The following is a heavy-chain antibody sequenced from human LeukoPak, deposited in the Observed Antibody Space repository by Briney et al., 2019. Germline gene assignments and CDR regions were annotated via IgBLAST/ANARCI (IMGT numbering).Heavy chain of an antibody. D-gene: IGHD5/OR15-5a*01. J-gene: IGHJ4*02. Sequence: PGGSLRLSCAASGFTFSSYEMNWVRQAPGKGLEWVSYISSSGSTIYYADSVKGRFTISRDNAKNSLYLQMNSLRAEDTAVYYCARDFRGLPLDYWGQGTLVTVSS. CDR1: GFTFSSYE. V-gene: IGHV3-48*03. CDR3: ARDFRGLPLDY. CDR2: ISSSGSTI.